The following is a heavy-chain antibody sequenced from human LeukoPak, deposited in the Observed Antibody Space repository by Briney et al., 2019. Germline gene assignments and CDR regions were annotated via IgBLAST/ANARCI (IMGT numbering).Heavy chain of an antibody. V-gene: IGHV3-7*03. Sequence: GGSLRLSCAASGFTLNSYLMSWVRQAPGRGLEWVANIKKDGSEESYLDSVKGRFTISRDNSKNSLYLQMNSLRTEDTALYYCAKGDLYGSGSYTDWGQGTLVTVSS. CDR2: IKKDGSEE. J-gene: IGHJ4*02. CDR3: AKGDLYGSGSYTD. CDR1: GFTLNSYL. D-gene: IGHD3-10*01.